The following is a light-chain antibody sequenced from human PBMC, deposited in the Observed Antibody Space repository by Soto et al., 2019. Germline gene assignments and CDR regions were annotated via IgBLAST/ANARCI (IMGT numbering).Light chain of an antibody. Sequence: DIQLTQSPSFLSASVGDRVTITCRASQGISSYLAWYQQKPGKAPKLLIYAASTLQSGVPSRFSGSGSGTEFTLTIRSLQPEDFATYYCQQLNSYPGYTFGQGTKLEIK. CDR1: QGISSY. CDR2: AAS. V-gene: IGKV1-9*01. J-gene: IGKJ2*01. CDR3: QQLNSYPGYT.